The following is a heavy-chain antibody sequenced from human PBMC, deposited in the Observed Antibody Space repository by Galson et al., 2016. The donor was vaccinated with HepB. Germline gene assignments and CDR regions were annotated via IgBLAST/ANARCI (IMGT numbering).Heavy chain of an antibody. CDR1: GFTFGDYY. Sequence: SLRLSCAASGFTFGDYYMSWIRQAPGKGLEWISYITGSGFTMSYADSVKGRFTVSRDNAKSSLFLQMDSLRAEDTAKYYCANPGTYLLYWGQGTLVTVSS. J-gene: IGHJ4*02. CDR2: ITGSGFTM. D-gene: IGHD2-21*01. V-gene: IGHV3-11*01. CDR3: ANPGTYLLY.